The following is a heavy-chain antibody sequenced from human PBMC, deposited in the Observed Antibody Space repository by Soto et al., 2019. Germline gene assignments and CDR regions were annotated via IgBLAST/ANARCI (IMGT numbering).Heavy chain of an antibody. V-gene: IGHV1-2*02. D-gene: IGHD2-15*01. CDR2: INPNSGDT. J-gene: IGHJ4*01. CDR3: GSPRSGPSPDVGH. Sequence: ASVKGSCKASVCSVDTTYCLHWVRRAPGPGLEWMGSINPNSGDTNYAQNFQGRVTMTRDTSISTAYMEVSSLTSDDTAVYYCGSPRSGPSPDVGHWGHGTVVTVSS. CDR1: VCSVDTTYC.